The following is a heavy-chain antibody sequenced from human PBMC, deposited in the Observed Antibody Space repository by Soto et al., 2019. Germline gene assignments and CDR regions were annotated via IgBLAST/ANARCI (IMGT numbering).Heavy chain of an antibody. J-gene: IGHJ5*01. CDR1: GFTFTNYW. CDR3: ARDLYALYAPASPSNLLDS. CDR2: IKQDGSEK. V-gene: IGHV3-7*01. Sequence: GGSLRLSCAASGFTFTNYWMTWVRQAPGKGLEWVANIKQDGSEKYYVDSVKGRFTISRDNAENALYLQMNSLRAEDTAVYYCARDLYALYAPASPSNLLDSSAQGSLVTGSS. D-gene: IGHD2-8*01.